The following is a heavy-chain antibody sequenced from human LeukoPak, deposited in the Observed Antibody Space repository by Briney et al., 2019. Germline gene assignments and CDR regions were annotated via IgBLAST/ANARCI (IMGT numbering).Heavy chain of an antibody. Sequence: SETLSLTCTVSGGSISSYYWSWIRQPAGKGLEWIGRIYTSGSTNYNPSLKSRVTMSVDTSKNQFSLKLSSVTAADTAVYYCAGGLRGEVLEWSNHDAFDIWGQGTMVTVSS. CDR3: AGGLRGEVLEWSNHDAFDI. V-gene: IGHV4-4*07. J-gene: IGHJ3*02. CDR1: GGSISSYY. D-gene: IGHD3-16*01. CDR2: IYTSGST.